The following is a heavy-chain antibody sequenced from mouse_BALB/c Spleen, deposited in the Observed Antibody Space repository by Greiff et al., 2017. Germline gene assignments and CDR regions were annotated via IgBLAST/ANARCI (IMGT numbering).Heavy chain of an antibody. Sequence: EVQLQQSGAELVRSGASVKLSCTASGFNIKDYYMHWVKQRPEQGLEWIGWIDPENGDTEYAPKFQGKATMTADTSSNTAYLQLSSLTSEDTAVYYCNAVFITTVVAPLDYWGQGTTLTVSS. V-gene: IGHV14-4*02. CDR2: IDPENGDT. J-gene: IGHJ2*01. D-gene: IGHD1-1*01. CDR3: NAVFITTVVAPLDY. CDR1: GFNIKDYY.